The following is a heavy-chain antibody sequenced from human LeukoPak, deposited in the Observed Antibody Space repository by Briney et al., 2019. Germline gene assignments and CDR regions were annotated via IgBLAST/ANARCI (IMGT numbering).Heavy chain of an antibody. Sequence: GESLKISCKGSGYSFTSYWIGWVRQLPATGLEWMGIIYPGDSDTRYSPSFQGQVTISADKSISTAYLQWSSLKAADTAMYYCATINRRGSYRACDYWGQGTLVTVSS. CDR2: IYPGDSDT. D-gene: IGHD1-26*01. V-gene: IGHV5-51*01. CDR3: ATINRRGSYRACDY. CDR1: GYSFTSYW. J-gene: IGHJ4*02.